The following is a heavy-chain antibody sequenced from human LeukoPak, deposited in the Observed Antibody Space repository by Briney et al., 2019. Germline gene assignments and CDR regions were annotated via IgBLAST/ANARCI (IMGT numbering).Heavy chain of an antibody. D-gene: IGHD3-16*02. CDR2: IKGDGSEK. Sequence: GGSLRLSCAASGFTFSTYWMNWVRQAPGKGLEWVASIKGDGSEKYYVDSVKGRFTISRDNAKNSLHLQMNSLRVEDTAVYYCARSFYECGLWGQGTLVTVSS. CDR1: GFTFSTYW. V-gene: IGHV3-7*01. J-gene: IGHJ4*02. CDR3: ARSFYECGL.